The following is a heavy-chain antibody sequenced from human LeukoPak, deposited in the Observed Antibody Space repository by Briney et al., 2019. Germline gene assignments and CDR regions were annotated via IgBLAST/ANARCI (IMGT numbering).Heavy chain of an antibody. D-gene: IGHD6-19*01. Sequence: ASVKVSCTASGYTFTSYYMHWVRQAPGQGLEWMGIINPSGGSTSYAQKFQGRVTMTRDTSTSTVYMELSSLRSEDTAVYYCARARKTYSSGWHDHAFDIWGQGTMVTVSS. J-gene: IGHJ3*02. CDR1: GYTFTSYY. V-gene: IGHV1-46*01. CDR2: INPSGGST. CDR3: ARARKTYSSGWHDHAFDI.